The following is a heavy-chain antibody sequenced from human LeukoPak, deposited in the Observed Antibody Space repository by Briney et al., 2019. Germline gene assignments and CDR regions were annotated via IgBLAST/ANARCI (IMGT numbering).Heavy chain of an antibody. CDR3: TKNYYDSGDYYYFDY. Sequence: ASVKVSCKASGYTFSGYYMHWVRQAPGQGLEWMGWINPNNGGTYYAQKFQGRVTMTRDTSISTAYMELSRLRSDDTAVYYCTKNYYDSGDYYYFDYWGQGTLVTVSS. J-gene: IGHJ4*02. D-gene: IGHD3-22*01. CDR1: GYTFSGYY. CDR2: INPNNGGT. V-gene: IGHV1-2*02.